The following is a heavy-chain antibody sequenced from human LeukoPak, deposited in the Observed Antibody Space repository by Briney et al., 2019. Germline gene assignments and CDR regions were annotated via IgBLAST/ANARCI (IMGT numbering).Heavy chain of an antibody. Sequence: SQTLSLTCAVSGGSISSGGYSWSWIRQPPGKGLEWIGYIYHSGSTYYNPSLKSRVTISVDRSKNQFSLKLSSVTAAGTAVYYCARALAVAGSDYFDYWGQGTLVTVSS. V-gene: IGHV4-30-2*01. CDR3: ARALAVAGSDYFDY. D-gene: IGHD6-19*01. CDR2: IYHSGST. J-gene: IGHJ4*02. CDR1: GGSISSGGYS.